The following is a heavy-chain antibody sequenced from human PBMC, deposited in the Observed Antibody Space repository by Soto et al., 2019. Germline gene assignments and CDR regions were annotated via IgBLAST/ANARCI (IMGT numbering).Heavy chain of an antibody. CDR3: ARERRRIEEAGTGHWFDA. CDR2: INPNSGGT. CDR1: GYTFTGYY. D-gene: IGHD6-13*01. Sequence: ASVKVSCKASGYTFTGYYMHWERQAPGQGLEWMGWINPNSGGTNYAQKFQGRGTMTRDASISTAYMELSRLRSDDTAVYYCARERRRIEEAGTGHWFDAWGQGTLVTVSS. V-gene: IGHV1-2*02. J-gene: IGHJ5*02.